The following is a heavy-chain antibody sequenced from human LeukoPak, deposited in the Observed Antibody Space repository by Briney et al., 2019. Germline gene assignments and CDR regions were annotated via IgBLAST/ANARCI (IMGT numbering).Heavy chain of an antibody. CDR1: GFAFSTYS. CDR2: ISSSSTYI. CDR3: ARVLSGCETTRCELGY. D-gene: IGHD1-26*01. V-gene: IGHV3-21*01. J-gene: IGHJ4*02. Sequence: NPGGSLRPSCAASGFAFSTYSMNWVRQAPGKGLEWVSSISSSSTYIYYADSVKGRVTISRDNAKNSLYLQMNSLRAEDTAVYYCARVLSGCETTRCELGYWGQGTLVTVSS.